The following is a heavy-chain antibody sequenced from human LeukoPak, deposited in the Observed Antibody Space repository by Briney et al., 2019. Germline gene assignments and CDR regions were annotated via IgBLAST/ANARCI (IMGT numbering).Heavy chain of an antibody. CDR2: IWYDGSNK. CDR1: GFTFSSYG. Sequence: GRSLRLSCTASGFTFSSYGMHWVRQAPGKGLEWVTVIWYDGSNKYYADSVKGRFTISRDNSKNTLYLQMNSLRAEDTAVYYCARELAGGSYLIGMDVWGQGTTVTVSS. V-gene: IGHV3-33*01. D-gene: IGHD1-26*01. J-gene: IGHJ6*02. CDR3: ARELAGGSYLIGMDV.